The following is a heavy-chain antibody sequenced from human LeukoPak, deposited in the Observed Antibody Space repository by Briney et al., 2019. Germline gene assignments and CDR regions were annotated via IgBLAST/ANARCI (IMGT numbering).Heavy chain of an antibody. CDR2: IYPGDSDT. CDR3: ARRGHCINDVCYGFDY. Sequence: GESLKISCKTSGYSFANYWIAWVRQMPGKGLEWVGIIYPGDSDTRYSPSFQGQVTISADKSVSTAYLQWSSLKASDTAMYYCARRGHCINDVCYGFDYWGQGTLVTVSS. D-gene: IGHD2-8*01. CDR1: GYSFANYW. V-gene: IGHV5-51*01. J-gene: IGHJ4*02.